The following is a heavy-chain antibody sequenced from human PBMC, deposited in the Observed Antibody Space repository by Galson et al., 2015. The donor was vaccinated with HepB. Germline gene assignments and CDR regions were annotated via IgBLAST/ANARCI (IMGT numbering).Heavy chain of an antibody. CDR2: IDWDGDA. CDR1: GFSLTTGDMC. V-gene: IGHV2-70*18. J-gene: IGHJ4*02. Sequence: PALVKPTQTLTLTCTFSGFSLTTGDMCVSWVRRSPGKALEWLALIDWDGDASYSTSLKTRLTISNDTPKNQVVLTMTNMAPVDSATYYCARMAGVPYSDRDGYHYSSYFDYWGQGILVTVSS. D-gene: IGHD3-22*01. CDR3: ARMAGVPYSDRDGYHYSSYFDY.